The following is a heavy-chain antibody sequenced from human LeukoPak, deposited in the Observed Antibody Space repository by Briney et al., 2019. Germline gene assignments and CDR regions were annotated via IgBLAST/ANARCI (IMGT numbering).Heavy chain of an antibody. CDR3: AREATGHFDY. CDR1: GGSISSSSYY. D-gene: IGHD5-12*01. Sequence: PSETLSLTCTVSGGSISSSSYYWGWIRQPPGKGLEWIGSIHYSGSTYYNPSLKSRVTISVDTSKNQFSLKLSSVTAADPAVYYCAREATGHFDYWGQGTLVTVSS. CDR2: IHYSGST. J-gene: IGHJ4*02. V-gene: IGHV4-39*07.